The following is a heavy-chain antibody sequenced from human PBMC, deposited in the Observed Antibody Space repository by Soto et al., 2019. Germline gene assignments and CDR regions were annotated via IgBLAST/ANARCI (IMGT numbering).Heavy chain of an antibody. CDR2: VIPIFGTP. D-gene: IGHD2-2*01. J-gene: IGHJ6*02. V-gene: IGHV1-69*01. CDR3: ARVGSCLSSSCLYYGMDV. CDR1: GGDFKNFI. Sequence: VQLVQSGAEVRKPGSSVKVSCKASGGDFKNFIIAWVRQAPGHGLEWMGGVIPIFGTPNFVQKFQDRVTITADEATSTTYMELRSLRSADTAVYYCARVGSCLSSSCLYYGMDVWGQGTTVIVSS.